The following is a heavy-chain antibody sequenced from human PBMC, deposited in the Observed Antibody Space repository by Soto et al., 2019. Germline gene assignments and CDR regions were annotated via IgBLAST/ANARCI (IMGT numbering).Heavy chain of an antibody. Sequence: GGSLRLSCAASGFTFSSYGMHWVRQAPGKGLEWVAVISYDGSNKYYADSVKGRFTISRDNSKNTLYLQMNSLRAEDTAVYYCAKDHGSANYYGSGSYYNHFDYWGQGTLVTVSS. V-gene: IGHV3-30*18. CDR1: GFTFSSYG. CDR3: AKDHGSANYYGSGSYYNHFDY. J-gene: IGHJ4*02. CDR2: ISYDGSNK. D-gene: IGHD3-10*01.